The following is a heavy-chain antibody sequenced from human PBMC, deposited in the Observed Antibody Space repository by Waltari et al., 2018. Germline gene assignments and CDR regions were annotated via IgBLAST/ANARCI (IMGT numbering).Heavy chain of an antibody. CDR3: ARGQSSSWGFDY. Sequence: QVQLVQSGAEVKKPGASVKVSCKASGYTFTSYDMHWVRQAPGQRLEWMGWINAGNGNTKYSQEFQGRDTITRDTSASTAYMELSSLRSEDMAVYYCARGQSSSWGFDYWGQGTLVTVSS. V-gene: IGHV1-3*03. CDR2: INAGNGNT. J-gene: IGHJ4*02. D-gene: IGHD6-13*01. CDR1: GYTFTSYD.